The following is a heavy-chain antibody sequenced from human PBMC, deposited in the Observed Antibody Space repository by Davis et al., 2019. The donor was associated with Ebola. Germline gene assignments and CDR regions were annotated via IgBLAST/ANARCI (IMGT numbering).Heavy chain of an antibody. V-gene: IGHV3-23*01. CDR2: ISGSGGNT. Sequence: PSETLSLTCTVSGDSISGSSDYWGWIRQPPGKGLEWVSAISGSGGNTYYADSVKGRFTISRDNSKNTLYLQMNSLRVEDTAMYYCAKLGSTDYRRDLHHWGQGTRVSVSS. D-gene: IGHD2-2*01. CDR1: GDSISGSSDY. CDR3: AKLGSTDYRRDLHH. J-gene: IGHJ1*01.